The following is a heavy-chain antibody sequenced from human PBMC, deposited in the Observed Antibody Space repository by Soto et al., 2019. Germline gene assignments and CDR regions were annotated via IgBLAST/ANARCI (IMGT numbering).Heavy chain of an antibody. CDR1: GGSFSGEY. D-gene: IGHD2-2*01. Sequence: QVQLQQWGAGLLKPSETLSLTCAVSGGSFSGEYWSWICKRPGKGMEWIGEINHSGSTNYNPSLKSRVTLSVDTSKNQFSLKLSSVTAADTAVYYCARGRLSSYRPLQSFQHWGQGTLVTVSS. J-gene: IGHJ1*01. CDR3: ARGRLSSYRPLQSFQH. V-gene: IGHV4-34*01. CDR2: INHSGST.